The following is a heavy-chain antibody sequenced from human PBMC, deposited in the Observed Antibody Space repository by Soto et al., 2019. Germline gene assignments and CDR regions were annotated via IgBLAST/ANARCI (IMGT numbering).Heavy chain of an antibody. CDR3: ARGYNLRYFDWTPLGGMDV. D-gene: IGHD3-9*01. CDR2: IYTSGST. J-gene: IGHJ6*02. Sequence: QVQLQQWGAGLLKPSETLSLTCAVYGGSFSGYYWSWIRQPPGKGLEWIGRIYTSGSTNYNPSLKSRVTMSVDTSKNQFSLKLSSVTAADTAVYYCARGYNLRYFDWTPLGGMDVWGQGTTVTVSS. CDR1: GGSFSGYY. V-gene: IGHV4-59*10.